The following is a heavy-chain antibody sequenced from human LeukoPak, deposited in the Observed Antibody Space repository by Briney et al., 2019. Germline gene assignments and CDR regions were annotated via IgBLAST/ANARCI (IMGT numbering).Heavy chain of an antibody. J-gene: IGHJ4*02. CDR3: AKDPYYGSGSSFDY. V-gene: IGHV3-30*18. CDR2: ISYDGSNK. Sequence: PGGSLRLSCAASGFTFSSYGMHWVRQAPGKGLEWVAVISYDGSNKYYADSVKGRFTISRDNSKNTLYLQMNSLRAEDTAVYYCAKDPYYGSGSSFDYWGQGTLVTVSS. D-gene: IGHD3-10*01. CDR1: GFTFSSYG.